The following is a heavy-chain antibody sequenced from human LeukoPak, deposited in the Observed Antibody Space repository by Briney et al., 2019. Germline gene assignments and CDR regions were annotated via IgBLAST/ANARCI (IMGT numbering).Heavy chain of an antibody. CDR1: GFTFSSHW. CDR3: ASPMWDTAIHDY. V-gene: IGHV3-74*01. D-gene: IGHD5-18*01. CDR2: INSDGSIT. Sequence: QSGGSLRLSCAASGFTFSSHWMHWVRQAPGKGLVWVSRINSDGSITSYADSVKGRFTISRDNAKDTLYLQMNSLRAEDAAVYYCASPMWDTAIHDYWGQGTLVTVSS. J-gene: IGHJ4*02.